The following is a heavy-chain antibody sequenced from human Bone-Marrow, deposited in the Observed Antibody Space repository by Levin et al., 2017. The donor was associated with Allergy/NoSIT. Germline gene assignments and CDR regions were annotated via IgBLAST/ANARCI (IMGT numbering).Heavy chain of an antibody. J-gene: IGHJ4*02. V-gene: IGHV3-66*01. CDR3: TRGTGSASAGLY. D-gene: IGHD4/OR15-4a*01. CDR2: IYTDGST. Sequence: GESLKISCAASGFTVNTYYMSWVRQASGKGLEWVSTIYTDGSTYYADSVMGRFIISRDNSKNTVYLQMHSLRAEDTAVYYCTRGTGSASAGLYWGQGTLVTVAS. CDR1: GFTVNTYY.